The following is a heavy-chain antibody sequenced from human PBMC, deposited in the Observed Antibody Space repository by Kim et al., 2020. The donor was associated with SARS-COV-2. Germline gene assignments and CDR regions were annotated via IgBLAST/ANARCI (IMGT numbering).Heavy chain of an antibody. CDR3: AHSIRRPEPFDY. D-gene: IGHD2-2*01. J-gene: IGHJ4*02. V-gene: IGHV2-5*01. Sequence: RYSPALKSRLTITKDTSKNQEVLTMTNMDPVDTATYYCAHSIRRPEPFDYWGQGTLVTVSS.